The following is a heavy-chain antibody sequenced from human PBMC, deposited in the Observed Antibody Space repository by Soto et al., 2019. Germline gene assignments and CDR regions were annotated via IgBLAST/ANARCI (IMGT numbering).Heavy chain of an antibody. D-gene: IGHD2-2*01. V-gene: IGHV3-30-3*01. Sequence: ESGGGVVQPGRSLRLSCAASGFTFSSYAMPWVRQAPGRGLEWVAVISYDGSNKYYADSVKGRFTISRDNSKNTLYLQMNSLRAEDTAVYYCARGVVVPEIWFDPWGQGTLVTVSS. CDR1: GFTFSSYA. J-gene: IGHJ5*02. CDR3: ARGVVVPEIWFDP. CDR2: ISYDGSNK.